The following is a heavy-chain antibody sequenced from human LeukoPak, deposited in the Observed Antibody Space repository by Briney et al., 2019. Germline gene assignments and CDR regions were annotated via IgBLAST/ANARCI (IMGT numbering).Heavy chain of an antibody. Sequence: PGGSLRLSCAASGFTIRSYGIHWVRQAPGKGLEWVAFIRYDGSNKYYADSVKGRFTISRDNSKNTLYLQMNSLRAEDTAVYYCAKDADYYYGSGNSMDVWGKGTTVTISS. V-gene: IGHV3-30*02. CDR3: AKDADYYYGSGNSMDV. CDR2: IRYDGSNK. D-gene: IGHD3-10*01. J-gene: IGHJ6*03. CDR1: GFTIRSYG.